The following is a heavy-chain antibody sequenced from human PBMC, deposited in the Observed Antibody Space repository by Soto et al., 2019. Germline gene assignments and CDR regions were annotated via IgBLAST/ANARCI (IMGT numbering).Heavy chain of an antibody. D-gene: IGHD2-15*01. V-gene: IGHV3-7*01. CDR1: GFTFSSFW. J-gene: IGHJ4*02. Sequence: EVQLVESGGGLVQPGGSLRLSCAASGFTFSSFWMSWVRQVPGKGLEWVGNIKPDGSEQWHLDSVKGRFSISRDNAKNSLYLQMNSLRAEDTAVYYCGGGLVVHGALLDHWGQGTLVTVSS. CDR2: IKPDGSEQ. CDR3: GGGLVVHGALLDH.